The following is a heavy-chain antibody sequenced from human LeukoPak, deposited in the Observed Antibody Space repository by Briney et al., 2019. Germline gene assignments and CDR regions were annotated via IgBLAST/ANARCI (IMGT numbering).Heavy chain of an antibody. CDR2: INPNSGGT. D-gene: IGHD2-2*01. V-gene: IGHV1-2*02. CDR3: ATAGGYCSSTSCLTYYFDY. Sequence: ASVKVSCKASGYAFTGYYMHWVRQAPGQGLEWMGWINPNSGGTNYAQKFQGRVTMTRDTSISTAYMELSRLRSDDTAVYYCATAGGYCSSTSCLTYYFDYWGQGTLVTVSS. CDR1: GYAFTGYY. J-gene: IGHJ4*02.